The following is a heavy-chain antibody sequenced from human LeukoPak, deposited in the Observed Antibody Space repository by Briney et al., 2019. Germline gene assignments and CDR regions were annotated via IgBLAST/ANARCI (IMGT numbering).Heavy chain of an antibody. CDR3: ARVSGWYWFDF. CDR1: GFTFSTYA. CDR2: ISSDGRIT. D-gene: IGHD6-19*01. V-gene: IGHV3-64*01. J-gene: IGHJ4*02. Sequence: PGGSLRLSSEASGFTFSTYAMHWVRQAPGKGPEYVSAISSDGRITFYANSVKGRFTISRDNSKNILYLQMGSLRPEDMAVYYCARVSGWYWFDFWGQGTLVTVSS.